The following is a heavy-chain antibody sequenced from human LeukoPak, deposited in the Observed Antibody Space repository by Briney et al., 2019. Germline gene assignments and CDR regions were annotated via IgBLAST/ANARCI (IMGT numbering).Heavy chain of an antibody. CDR2: ISSSSSTI. J-gene: IGHJ4*02. V-gene: IGHV3-48*01. CDR3: ARQGGPRNSYGYSGPDY. D-gene: IGHD5-18*01. Sequence: GGSLRLSCAASGFTFSSYSMNWVRQAPGKGLEWVSYISSSSSTIYYADSVKGRFTISRDNAKNSLYLQMNSLRAEDTAVYCCARQGGPRNSYGYSGPDYWGQGTLVTVSS. CDR1: GFTFSSYS.